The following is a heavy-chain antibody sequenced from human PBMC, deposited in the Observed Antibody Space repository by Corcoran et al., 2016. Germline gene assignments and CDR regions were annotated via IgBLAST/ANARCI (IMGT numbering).Heavy chain of an antibody. Sequence: QLQLQESGPGLVKPSETLSLTCTVSGGSISSSSYYWGWIRQPPGKGLEWIGSIYYSGSTYYNPSLKSRVTISVDTSKNQFSLKLSSVTAADTAVYYCARHKDTAMVMEDYFDYWGQGTLVTVSS. CDR1: GGSISSSSYY. CDR3: ARHKDTAMVMEDYFDY. CDR2: IYYSGST. J-gene: IGHJ4*02. D-gene: IGHD5-18*01. V-gene: IGHV4-39*01.